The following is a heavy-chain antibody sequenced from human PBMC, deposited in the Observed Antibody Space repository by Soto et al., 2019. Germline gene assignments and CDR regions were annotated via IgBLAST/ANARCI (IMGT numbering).Heavy chain of an antibody. D-gene: IGHD6-19*01. Sequence: QVQLVQSGAEVKKPGASVKVSCKTSGYTFTRYSISWVRQAPGQGLEWMGWISAYNGDTNYAQKLQGRVTFITSTHXSTAYMELRSLRSDDTAMYYCARDHAGSGWFRFDYWGQGTLVTVSS. V-gene: IGHV1-18*01. J-gene: IGHJ4*02. CDR1: GYTFTRYS. CDR3: ARDHAGSGWFRFDY. CDR2: ISAYNGDT.